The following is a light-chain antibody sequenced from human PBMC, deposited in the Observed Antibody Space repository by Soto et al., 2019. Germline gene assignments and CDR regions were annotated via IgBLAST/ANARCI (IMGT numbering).Light chain of an antibody. CDR1: SSDVGSYNL. J-gene: IGLJ1*01. CDR2: EGS. V-gene: IGLV2-23*01. CDR3: CSYAGSSKHV. Sequence: QSALTQPASVSGSPGQSITISCTGTSSDVGSYNLVSWYQQHPGKAPKLMIYEGSKRPSGVSNRFSGSKSGNTASLTISGLQAEDEADYYCCSYAGSSKHVFGTGTKVTVL.